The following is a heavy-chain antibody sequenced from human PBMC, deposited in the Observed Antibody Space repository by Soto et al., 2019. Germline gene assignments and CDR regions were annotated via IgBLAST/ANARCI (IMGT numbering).Heavy chain of an antibody. D-gene: IGHD3-22*01. V-gene: IGHV4-61*01. CDR1: GGSVSSSTYH. CDR3: VSEYYHTIDYHKID. J-gene: IGHJ4*02. Sequence: QVQLQESGPGLVRPSETLSLTCIVSGGSVSSSTYHWSWIRQPPGKGLEWIGYMYYSGSTNYNPSLKGRVTISMDRSRNLFSLSLNSVIAADTAVYYCVSEYYHTIDYHKIDWGQGTLVTVSS. CDR2: MYYSGST.